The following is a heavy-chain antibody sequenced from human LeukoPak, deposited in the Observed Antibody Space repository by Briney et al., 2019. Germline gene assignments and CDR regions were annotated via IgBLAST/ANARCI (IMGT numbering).Heavy chain of an antibody. V-gene: IGHV1-69*05. D-gene: IGHD1-26*01. J-gene: IGHJ4*02. CDR3: ARDDSVGAIRTFDY. CDR1: GYTFTSYY. Sequence: RASVKVSCKASGYTFTSYYMHWVRQAPGQGLEWMGGIIPIFGTANYAQKFQGRVTITTDESTSTAYMELSSLRSEDTAVYYCARDDSVGAIRTFDYWGQGTLVTVSS. CDR2: IIPIFGTA.